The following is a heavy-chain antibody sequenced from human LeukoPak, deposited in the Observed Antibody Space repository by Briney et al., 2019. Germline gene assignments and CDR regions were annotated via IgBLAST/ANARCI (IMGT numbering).Heavy chain of an antibody. CDR1: GGSISSYY. Sequence: SETLSLTCTVSGGSISSYYWSWIRQPLGKGLEWIGYIYTSGSTNYNPSLKSRVTISVDTSKNQFSLKLSSVTAADTAVYYCAKGNYDFWSGYYTNNWFDPWGQGTLVTVSS. J-gene: IGHJ5*02. CDR2: IYTSGST. V-gene: IGHV4-4*09. D-gene: IGHD3-3*01. CDR3: AKGNYDFWSGYYTNNWFDP.